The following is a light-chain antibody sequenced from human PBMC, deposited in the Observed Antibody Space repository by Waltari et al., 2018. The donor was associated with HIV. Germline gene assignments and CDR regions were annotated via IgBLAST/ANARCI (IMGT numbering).Light chain of an antibody. CDR1: RSNIGSNA. Sequence: QSVLTQPPSASGTPGHRVTISCPGRRSNIGSNAVNWYQQLPRTAPKLLSYSNNQRPSGVPDRFSGSKSGTSASLAISGLQSDDEADYYCAAWDDSLNDSYVFGPGTKVTVL. CDR3: AAWDDSLNDSYV. J-gene: IGLJ1*01. V-gene: IGLV1-44*01. CDR2: SNN.